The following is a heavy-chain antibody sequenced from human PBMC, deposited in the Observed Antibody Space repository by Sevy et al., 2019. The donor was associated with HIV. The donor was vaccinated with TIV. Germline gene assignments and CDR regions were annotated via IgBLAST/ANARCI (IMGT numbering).Heavy chain of an antibody. CDR1: GFSFSSSS. Sequence: GGSLRLSCAASGFSFSSSSMNWLRQAPGKGLEWLAYITRDGKTKYYADFVKGRLTISRDNAQNSLFLQLNSLRDDDTAVYYCARDYSGSYYRFDLWGHGTLVTVSS. V-gene: IGHV3-48*02. D-gene: IGHD1-26*01. CDR3: ARDYSGSYYRFDL. J-gene: IGHJ4*01. CDR2: ITRDGKTK.